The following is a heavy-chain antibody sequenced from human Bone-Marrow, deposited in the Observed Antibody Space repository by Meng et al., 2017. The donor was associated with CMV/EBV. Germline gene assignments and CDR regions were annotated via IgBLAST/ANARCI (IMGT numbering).Heavy chain of an antibody. J-gene: IGHJ6*04. CDR2: IKQDGSEK. CDR3: ARVDFGTTVTHALVYGMDV. V-gene: IGHV3-7*01. CDR1: GFTFSSYW. D-gene: IGHD4-11*01. Sequence: GGSLRLSCAASGFTFSSYWMSWVRQAPGKGLEWVANIKQDGSEKNYVDSVKGRFTISRDNAKNSLYLQMNSLRAEDTAVYYCARVDFGTTVTHALVYGMDVWGEGATVAVSS.